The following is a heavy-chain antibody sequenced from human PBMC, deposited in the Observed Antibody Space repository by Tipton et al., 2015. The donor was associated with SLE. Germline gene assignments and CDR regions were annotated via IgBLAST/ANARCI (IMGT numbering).Heavy chain of an antibody. V-gene: IGHV4-39*07. J-gene: IGHJ4*02. CDR2: IYYSGST. CDR1: GGSISSRSYY. CDR3: AAYTPGSFDY. D-gene: IGHD2-2*02. Sequence: TLSLTCTVSGGSISSRSYYWGWIRQPPGKGLEWIGSIYYSGSTYYNPSLKSRVTISVDTSKNQFSLKLSSVTAADTAVYYCAAYTPGSFDYWGQGTLVTVSS.